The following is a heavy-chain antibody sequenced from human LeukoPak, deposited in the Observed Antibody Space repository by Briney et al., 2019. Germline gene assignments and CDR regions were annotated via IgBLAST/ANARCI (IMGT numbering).Heavy chain of an antibody. D-gene: IGHD3-10*01. V-gene: IGHV1-46*01. Sequence: ASVKVSCKASGYTFTSYYMHWVRQAPGQGLEWMGIINPSGGSTSYAQKFQGRVTMTRDMSTSTVYMELSSLRSEDTAVYYCASQMVRGVIDYWGQGTLVTVSS. CDR2: INPSGGST. CDR3: ASQMVRGVIDY. CDR1: GYTFTSYY. J-gene: IGHJ4*02.